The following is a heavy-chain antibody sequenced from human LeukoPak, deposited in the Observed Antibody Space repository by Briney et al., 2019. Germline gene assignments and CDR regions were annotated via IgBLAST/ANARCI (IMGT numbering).Heavy chain of an antibody. D-gene: IGHD3/OR15-3a*01. V-gene: IGHV3-21*01. CDR3: AREGDWYGFDY. J-gene: IGHJ4*02. CDR1: GFTFSSYS. CDR2: ISSSSSYI. Sequence: TGGSLRLSCAASGFTFSSYSMNWVRQAPGKGLEWVSSISSSSSYIYYADSVKGRFTISRDNAKNSLYLQMNSLRAEDTAVYYCAREGDWYGFDYWGQGTLVTVSS.